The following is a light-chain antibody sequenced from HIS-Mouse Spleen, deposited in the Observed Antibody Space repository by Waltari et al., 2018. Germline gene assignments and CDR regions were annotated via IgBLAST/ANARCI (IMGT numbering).Light chain of an antibody. CDR3: QQYNSYSRT. CDR1: QSISSW. Sequence: DIQMTQSPSTLSASVGDRVTISCRASQSISSWLAWYQQKPGKGPKLRIYKASSLESGVPSRFSGSGSGTEFTLTISSLQPDDFATYYCQQYNSYSRTFGQGTKVEIK. J-gene: IGKJ1*01. V-gene: IGKV1-5*03. CDR2: KAS.